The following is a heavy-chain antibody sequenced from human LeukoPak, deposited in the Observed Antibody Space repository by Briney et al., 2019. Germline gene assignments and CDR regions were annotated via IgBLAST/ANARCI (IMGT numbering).Heavy chain of an antibody. Sequence: GGSLRLSCAASGLTFSRCAMGWVRLAPGKGLEWVSTIGGSGDSTYYAGSVKGRFTISRDHSKNTLYLQMNSLRAEDTAVYYCAARPPIIVGGPFDYWGQGILVAVSS. V-gene: IGHV3-23*01. CDR3: AARPPIIVGGPFDY. D-gene: IGHD2/OR15-2a*01. J-gene: IGHJ4*02. CDR1: GLTFSRCA. CDR2: IGGSGDST.